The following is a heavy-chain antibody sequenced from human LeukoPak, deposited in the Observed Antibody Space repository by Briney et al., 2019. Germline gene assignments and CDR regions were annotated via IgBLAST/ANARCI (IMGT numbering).Heavy chain of an antibody. V-gene: IGHV4-34*01. CDR2: INHSGST. J-gene: IGHJ4*02. CDR3: ARGRSIAARQQ. D-gene: IGHD6-6*01. Sequence: SETLSLTCAVYGGSFSGYYWSWIRQPPGKGLEWIGEINHSGSTNYNPSLKSRVTISVDTSKNQFSLKLSSVTAADTAVYYCARGRSIAARQQWGQGTLVTVSS. CDR1: GGSFSGYY.